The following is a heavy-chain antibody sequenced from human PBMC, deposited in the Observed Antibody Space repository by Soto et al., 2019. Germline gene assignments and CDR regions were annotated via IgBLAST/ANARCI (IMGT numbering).Heavy chain of an antibody. CDR1: GYTFSSHG. Sequence: QVQLVQSGAEVRKPGASVKVSCKASGYTFSSHGIICVRQAPGQGLGWKGWISGYNGNAKYAQRFQGRVTMPTDTSTSTVYTCLRRLGSYASAVYYGALEGIYGLYDCWGHGTLVTVS. CDR3: ALEGIYGLYDC. J-gene: IGHJ5*01. CDR2: ISGYNGNA. V-gene: IGHV1-18*01. D-gene: IGHD4-17*01.